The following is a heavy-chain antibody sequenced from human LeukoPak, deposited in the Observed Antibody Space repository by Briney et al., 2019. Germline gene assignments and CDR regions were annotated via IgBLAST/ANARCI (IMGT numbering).Heavy chain of an antibody. CDR2: ISAYNGNT. CDR1: GYTFTSYG. J-gene: IGHJ4*02. D-gene: IGHD2-2*01. Sequence: GASVKVSCKASGYTFTSYGISWVRQAPGQGLEWMGWISAYNGNTNYAQKLQGRVTMTTDTSTSTAYMELRSLRSDDTAVYYCARDSSPIVVVPAANDYWGQGTLVTVSS. V-gene: IGHV1-18*01. CDR3: ARDSSPIVVVPAANDY.